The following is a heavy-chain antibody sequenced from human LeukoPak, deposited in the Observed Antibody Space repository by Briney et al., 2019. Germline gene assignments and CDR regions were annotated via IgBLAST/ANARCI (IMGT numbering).Heavy chain of an antibody. CDR2: IYYSGST. Sequence: SETLSLTCTVSGGSISSGGYYWSWIRQHPGKGLEWIGYIYYSGSTYYNPSLKSRVTISVDTSKNQFSLKLSSVNAADTAVYYCAADRVVPAATNWFDPWGQGTLVTVSS. CDR3: AADRVVPAATNWFDP. V-gene: IGHV4-31*03. D-gene: IGHD2-2*01. CDR1: GGSISSGGYY. J-gene: IGHJ5*02.